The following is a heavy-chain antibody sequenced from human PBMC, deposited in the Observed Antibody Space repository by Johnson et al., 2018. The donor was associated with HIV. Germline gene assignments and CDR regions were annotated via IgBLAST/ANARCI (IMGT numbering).Heavy chain of an antibody. J-gene: IGHJ3*02. V-gene: IGHV3-33*01. CDR2: IKQDGSEK. Sequence: QVQLVESGGGVVQPGGSLRLSCAASGFIFSSYGMHWVRQAPGKGLEWVANIKQDGSEKYYADSVKGRFTISRDNSKNTLYLQMNSLRAEDTAVFYCARACRDGYTCDVFDIWGQGTMVTVSS. CDR1: GFIFSSYG. D-gene: IGHD5-24*01. CDR3: ARACRDGYTCDVFDI.